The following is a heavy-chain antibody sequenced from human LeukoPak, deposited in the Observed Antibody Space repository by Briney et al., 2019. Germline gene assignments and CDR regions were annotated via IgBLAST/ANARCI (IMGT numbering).Heavy chain of an antibody. CDR1: GGSINSYY. CDR2: IYYSGNI. Sequence: SETLSLTCTVSGGSINSYYWGWVRQPPEKGLEWIGSIYYSGNIYYNPSLKSGVTISVDTSNNQFSLKLGSVTAADTAVYYCARGGRNYVDAFDIWGQGTMVTVSS. J-gene: IGHJ3*02. V-gene: IGHV4-59*01. D-gene: IGHD1-7*01. CDR3: ARGGRNYVDAFDI.